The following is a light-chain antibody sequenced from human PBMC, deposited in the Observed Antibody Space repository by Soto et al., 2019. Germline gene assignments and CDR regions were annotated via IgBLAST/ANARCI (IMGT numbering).Light chain of an antibody. Sequence: EIVLTQSPGTLSLSPGERATLSCRASQSVSSSYLAWYQQKPGQAPRLLTYGASSRATGIPDRFSGSGSGTDFTLTISRLEPEDFAVYYCQQYGSSPPGLTFGGGTKVEIK. CDR3: QQYGSSPPGLT. V-gene: IGKV3-20*01. CDR1: QSVSSSY. J-gene: IGKJ4*01. CDR2: GAS.